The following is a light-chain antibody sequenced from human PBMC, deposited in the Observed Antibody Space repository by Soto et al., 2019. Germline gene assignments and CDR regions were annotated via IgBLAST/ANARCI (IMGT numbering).Light chain of an antibody. J-gene: IGKJ1*01. CDR2: GTS. CDR3: QKYNSAPTWT. V-gene: IGKV3-15*01. CDR1: QSVGNN. Sequence: EIVLTHSHPTLSVSPLERATLXCKASQSVGNNLAWYQQKPGHAPRLLIHGTSTRATGIPARFSGSGSGTDFTLTISSLQPEDVATYYCQKYNSAPTWTFGQGTKVE.